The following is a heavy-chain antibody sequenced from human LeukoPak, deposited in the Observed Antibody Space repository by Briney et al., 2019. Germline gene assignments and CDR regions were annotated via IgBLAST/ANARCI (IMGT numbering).Heavy chain of an antibody. CDR3: AKVLVVGADWRY. J-gene: IGHJ4*02. V-gene: IGHV3-30-3*01. D-gene: IGHD1-26*01. CDR2: ISYDGSNK. CDR1: GFTFSSYA. Sequence: GGSLRLSCAASGFTFSSYAMHWVRQAPGKGLEWVAVISYDGSNKYYADSVKGRFTISRDNSKNTLYLQMNSLRAEDAAVYYCAKVLVVGADWRYWGQGTLVTVSS.